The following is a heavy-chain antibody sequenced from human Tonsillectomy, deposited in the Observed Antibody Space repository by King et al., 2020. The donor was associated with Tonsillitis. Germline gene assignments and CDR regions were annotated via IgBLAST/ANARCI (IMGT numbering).Heavy chain of an antibody. CDR2: IRTKANNQAT. CDR3: TTEGYGFGQ. Sequence: VQLVESGGGLVQPGGSLKLSCAASGFTFSASAMHWVRQASGKGLEWVGRIRTKANNQATAYAASVKGRFTIARDDSKNTAYLQMNSLKTEDTAVYYCTTEGYGFGQWGQGTLVTVSS. J-gene: IGHJ4*02. CDR1: GFTFSASA. V-gene: IGHV3-73*02. D-gene: IGHD5-18*01.